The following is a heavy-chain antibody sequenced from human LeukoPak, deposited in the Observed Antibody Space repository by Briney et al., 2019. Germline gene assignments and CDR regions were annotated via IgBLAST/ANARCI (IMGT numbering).Heavy chain of an antibody. CDR3: VSFYKTP. CDR1: GNYW. Sequence: PGGSLRLSCAASGNYWMHWVRQAPGKGLVWVSHINSDGSWTSYADSVKGRFTISKDNTKNTVYLQMNDLRAEDTAGYYCVSFYKTPCGRGTLVTV. J-gene: IGHJ5*02. D-gene: IGHD2-2*02. V-gene: IGHV3-74*01. CDR2: INSDGSWT.